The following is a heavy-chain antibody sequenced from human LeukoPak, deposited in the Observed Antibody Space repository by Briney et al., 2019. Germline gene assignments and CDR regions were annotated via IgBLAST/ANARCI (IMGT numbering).Heavy chain of an antibody. D-gene: IGHD6-19*01. CDR1: DDSVTAANYF. CDR3: ARGEGIKVAGRFYGMDV. Sequence: SETLSLTCTVSDDSVTAANYFWSWVRQHPGKGPEWIGNIYYNGDTNYSPSLKSRITISVHTSTNQFSLKLSSVTAADTAVYYCARGEGIKVAGRFYGMDVWGHGTAVTVSS. V-gene: IGHV4-30-4*01. J-gene: IGHJ6*02. CDR2: IYYNGDT.